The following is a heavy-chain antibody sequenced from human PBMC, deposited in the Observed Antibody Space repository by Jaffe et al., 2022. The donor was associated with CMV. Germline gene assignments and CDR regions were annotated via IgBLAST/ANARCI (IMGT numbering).Heavy chain of an antibody. V-gene: IGHV3-33*08. D-gene: IGHD4-4*01. Sequence: QVQLVESGGGVVQPGGSLRLSCVASGFTFRNHGMHWVRQAPGKGLEWVGVTPYDGTREYYGNSVRGRFTISRDNSKNTLFLEMNTLRAEDTAVYYCAREQGYNDYRTADVWGRGTTVTVSS. CDR2: TPYDGTRE. J-gene: IGHJ6*04. CDR3: AREQGYNDYRTADV. CDR1: GFTFRNHG.